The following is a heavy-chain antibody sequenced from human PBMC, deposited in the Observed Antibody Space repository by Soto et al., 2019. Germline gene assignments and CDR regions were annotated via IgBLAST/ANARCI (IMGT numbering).Heavy chain of an antibody. J-gene: IGHJ4*02. D-gene: IGHD2-15*01. V-gene: IGHV4-59*08. Sequence: SETLSLTCTVSGGSISSYYWSWIRQPPGKGLEWIGYIYYSGSTNYNPSLKSRVTISVDTSKNQFSLKLSSVTAADTAVYYCASGGPGYCSVGSCYSFLDYWAREPWSPSPQ. CDR2: IYYSGST. CDR1: GGSISSYY. CDR3: ASGGPGYCSVGSCYSFLDY.